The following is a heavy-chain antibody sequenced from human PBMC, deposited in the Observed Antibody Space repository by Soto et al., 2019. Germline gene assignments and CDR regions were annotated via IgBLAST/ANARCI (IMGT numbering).Heavy chain of an antibody. D-gene: IGHD3-22*01. Sequence: GGSLRLSCVASGFTFSSYAMHWVRQAPGKGLEWVAVISYDGSNKFYADSVKGRFTISRDNSKNTLYLQINSLRAEDTAVFYCARVLLPATYYYYYAMDVWGQGTTVTVSS. J-gene: IGHJ6*02. CDR2: ISYDGSNK. CDR3: ARVLLPATYYYYYAMDV. V-gene: IGHV3-30-3*01. CDR1: GFTFSSYA.